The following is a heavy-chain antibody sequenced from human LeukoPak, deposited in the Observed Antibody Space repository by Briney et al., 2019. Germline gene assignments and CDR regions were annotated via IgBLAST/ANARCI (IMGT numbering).Heavy chain of an antibody. CDR2: ISGSGDST. CDR1: GFSFSSFG. V-gene: IGHV3-23*01. D-gene: IGHD3-10*01. Sequence: GSLRLSCAASGFSFSSFGMSWVRQAPGKGLEWVSGISGSGDSTYYADSVKGRFTISRDNSKNTLYLQMNSLRAEDTAVYYCAKWGSGSYEDYFDYWGPGTLVTVSS. J-gene: IGHJ4*02. CDR3: AKWGSGSYEDYFDY.